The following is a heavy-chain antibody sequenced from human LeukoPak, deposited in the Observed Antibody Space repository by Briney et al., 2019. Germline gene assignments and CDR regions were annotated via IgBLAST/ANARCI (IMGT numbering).Heavy chain of an antibody. CDR3: TKAQDTSRYFDWLERAY. Sequence: GGSLRLSCAASGFTFSSYSMNWVRQAPGKGLEWVSSISSSSTYIYYADSVKGRFTISRDNAKNSLFLQMNSLRAEDTAVYYCTKAQDTSRYFDWLERAYWGQGTLVTVSS. J-gene: IGHJ4*02. V-gene: IGHV3-21*01. CDR2: ISSSSTYI. CDR1: GFTFSSYS. D-gene: IGHD3-9*01.